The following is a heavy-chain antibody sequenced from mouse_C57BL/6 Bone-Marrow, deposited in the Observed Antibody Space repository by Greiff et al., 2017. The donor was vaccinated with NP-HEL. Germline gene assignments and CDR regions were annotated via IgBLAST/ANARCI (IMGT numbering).Heavy chain of an antibody. CDR3: ARDRAFYDGFAY. CDR1: GFTFSSYA. CDR2: ISDGGSYT. D-gene: IGHD1-1*01. Sequence: DVQLVESGGGLVKPGGSLKLSCAASGFTFSSYAMSWVRQTPEKRLEWVATISDGGSYTYSPDNVKGRFTISRDKAKNNLYLQMSHLKSEDTAMYYCARDRAFYDGFAYWGQGTLVTVSA. J-gene: IGHJ3*01. V-gene: IGHV5-4*01.